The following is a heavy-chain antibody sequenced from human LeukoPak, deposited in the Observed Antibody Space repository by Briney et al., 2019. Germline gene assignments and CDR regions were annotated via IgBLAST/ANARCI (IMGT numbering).Heavy chain of an antibody. V-gene: IGHV3-33*01. CDR1: GFTFSSYG. D-gene: IGHD2-21*02. J-gene: IGHJ6*02. CDR2: TWYDGSNK. CDR3: ARSSDPTGDYYYGMDV. Sequence: GGSLRLSCATSGFTFSSYGMHWVRQAPGKGLEWVAATWYDGSNKYYADSVKGRFTISRDNSKNTLYLQMNSLRAEDTAVYYCARSSDPTGDYYYGMDVWGQGTTATVSS.